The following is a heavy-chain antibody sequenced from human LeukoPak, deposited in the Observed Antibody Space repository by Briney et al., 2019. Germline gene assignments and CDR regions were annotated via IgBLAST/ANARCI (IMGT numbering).Heavy chain of an antibody. CDR2: ISWNSGSI. D-gene: IGHD6-6*01. CDR3: AKSVSSATNFDY. V-gene: IGHV3-9*01. J-gene: IGHJ4*02. Sequence: GGSLRLSCAASGFTFDDYAMHWVRQAPGKGLEWVSGISWNSGSIGYADSVKGRFTISRDNAKNSLYLQMNCLRAEDTALYYCAKSVSSATNFDYWGQGTLVTVSS. CDR1: GFTFDDYA.